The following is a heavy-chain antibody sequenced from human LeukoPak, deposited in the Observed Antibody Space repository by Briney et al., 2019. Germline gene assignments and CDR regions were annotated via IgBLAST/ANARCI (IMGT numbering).Heavy chain of an antibody. Sequence: GGSLRLSCAASGLTSSNYAMSWVRQPPGKGLEWVSIISPRGDNSYYAESVKGRFTISRDYSQNSLYLQMKSLRVEDTAVYYCAKAVTIVGARDYFDYWGQGTLVTVSS. CDR1: GLTSSNYA. D-gene: IGHD1-26*01. J-gene: IGHJ4*02. CDR2: ISPRGDNS. CDR3: AKAVTIVGARDYFDY. V-gene: IGHV3-23*01.